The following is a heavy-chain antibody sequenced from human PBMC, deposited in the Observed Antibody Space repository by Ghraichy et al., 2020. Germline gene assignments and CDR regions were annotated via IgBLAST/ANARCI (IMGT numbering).Heavy chain of an antibody. D-gene: IGHD2-2*01. J-gene: IGHJ5*02. CDR1: GDSISSSSYY. V-gene: IGHV4-39*01. CDR2: IHYSGST. Sequence: ESLNISCTVSGDSISSSSYYWGWIRQPPGKGLEWIASIHYSGSTYHNPSLKSRVTISVDTSKNQFSLKLSFVTAADTAVYYLARHKGYCYSSSSCYTDWFDPWGQGTLVTVSS. CDR3: ARHKGYCYSSSSCYTDWFDP.